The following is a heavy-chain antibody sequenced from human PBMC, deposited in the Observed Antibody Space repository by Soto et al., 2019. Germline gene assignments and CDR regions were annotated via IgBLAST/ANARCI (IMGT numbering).Heavy chain of an antibody. D-gene: IGHD2-15*01. CDR3: VKDEGFCTGGNCYSVARGGFDL. CDR2: ISSNGIST. J-gene: IGHJ3*01. Sequence: GSLRLSCSASGFALSSYAMHWVRQAPGKGLEYGSSISSNGISTYYADSVKGRFTISRDNSRNTLYIQMNSLRPDDTALYYCVKDEGFCTGGNCYSVARGGFDLWGQGTMVTVSS. V-gene: IGHV3-64D*06. CDR1: GFALSSYA.